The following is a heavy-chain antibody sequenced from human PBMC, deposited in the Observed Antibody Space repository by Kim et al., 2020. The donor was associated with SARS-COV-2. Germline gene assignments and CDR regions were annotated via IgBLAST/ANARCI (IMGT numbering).Heavy chain of an antibody. CDR1: GFTFNDYT. CDR3: AKDRPDFWNRSDGMDV. J-gene: IGHJ6*02. Sequence: GGSLRLSCAASGFTFNDYTMHWIRQAPGRGLEWVSLISWGSDYTYYAESVKGRFTISRDNSKSSLYLQMNSLRSEDTALYYCAKDRPDFWNRSDGMDVWGQGSSVTV. D-gene: IGHD3-3*01. V-gene: IGHV3-43*01. CDR2: ISWGSDYT.